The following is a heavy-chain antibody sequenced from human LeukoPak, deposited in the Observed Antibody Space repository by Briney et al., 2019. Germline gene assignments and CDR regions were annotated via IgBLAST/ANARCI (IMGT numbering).Heavy chain of an antibody. CDR3: ARAPDYYGSRSYYWIY. CDR2: IIPTLGAA. V-gene: IGHV1-69*04. Sequence: GASVKVSCKASGGTFSNYAISWVRQAPGQGLEWMGRIIPTLGAANYAQKFQGRATMTADRSTNTVYMDLSSLRSEDTAVYYCARAPDYYGSRSYYWIYWGQGTLVTVSS. J-gene: IGHJ4*02. CDR1: GGTFSNYA. D-gene: IGHD3-10*01.